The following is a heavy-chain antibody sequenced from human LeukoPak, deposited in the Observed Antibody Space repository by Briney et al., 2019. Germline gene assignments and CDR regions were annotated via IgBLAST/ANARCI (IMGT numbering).Heavy chain of an antibody. D-gene: IGHD6-6*01. J-gene: IGHJ4*02. CDR1: GGSISSYY. CDR3: ARLEGSSSSLDY. Sequence: SETLSLTCTVSGGSISSYYWSWIRQPPGKGLEWIGYIYYSGSTNYNPSLKSRVTISVDTSKNQFSLKLSSVTAADTAVYYYARLEGSSSSLDYWGQGTLVTVSS. CDR2: IYYSGST. V-gene: IGHV4-59*08.